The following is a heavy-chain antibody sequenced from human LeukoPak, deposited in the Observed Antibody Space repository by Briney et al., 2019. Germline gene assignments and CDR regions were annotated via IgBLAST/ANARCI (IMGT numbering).Heavy chain of an antibody. D-gene: IGHD5-24*01. CDR1: GFTFSSYG. CDR3: AKDRDGYNWFDP. V-gene: IGHV3-30*02. CDR2: IRYDGSNK. J-gene: IGHJ5*02. Sequence: TGGSLRLSCAASGFTFSSYGMHWVRQAPGKGLEWVAFIRYDGSNKYYADSVKGRFTISRDNSKNTLYLQMNSLRAEDTAVYYCAKDRDGYNWFDPWGQGTLVTVSS.